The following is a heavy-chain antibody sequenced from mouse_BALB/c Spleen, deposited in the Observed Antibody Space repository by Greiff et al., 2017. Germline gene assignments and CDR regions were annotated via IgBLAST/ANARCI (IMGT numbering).Heavy chain of an antibody. Sequence: VKLMESGPGLVAPSQSLSITCTVSGFSLTSYGVHWVRQPPGKGLAWLGVIWAGGSTNYNSALMSRLSISKDNSKSQVFLKMNSLQTDDTAMYYCARVGYGNYFPFAYWGQGTLVTVSA. CDR3: ARVGYGNYFPFAY. J-gene: IGHJ3*01. CDR2: IWAGGST. CDR1: GFSLTSYG. D-gene: IGHD2-10*02. V-gene: IGHV2-9*02.